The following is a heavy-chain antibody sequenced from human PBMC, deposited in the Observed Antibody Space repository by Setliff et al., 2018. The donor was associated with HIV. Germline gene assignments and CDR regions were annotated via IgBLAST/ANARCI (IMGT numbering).Heavy chain of an antibody. CDR2: INSDGSST. J-gene: IGHJ4*02. V-gene: IGHV3-74*01. CDR3: ARDQVANYYGSGIDY. Sequence: GESLTISCAASGFTFSSYWMHWVRQAPGKGLVWVSRINSDGSSTSYADSVKGRFTISRDNSKNTLYLQMNSLRAEDTAVYYCARDQVANYYGSGIDYWGQGTLVTVSS. CDR1: GFTFSSYW. D-gene: IGHD3-10*01.